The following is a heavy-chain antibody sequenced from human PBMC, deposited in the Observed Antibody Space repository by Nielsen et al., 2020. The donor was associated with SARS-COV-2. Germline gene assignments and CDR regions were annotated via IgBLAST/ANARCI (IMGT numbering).Heavy chain of an antibody. CDR3: AKDLLRGVPAATYNWFDP. V-gene: IGHV3-23*01. CDR1: GFTFSSYA. Sequence: GGSLRLSCAASGFTFSSYAMSWVRQAPGKGLEWVSAISGSGGSTYYADSVKGRFTISRDNSKNTLYLQMNSLRAEDTAVYYCAKDLLRGVPAATYNWFDPWGQGTLVTVSS. CDR2: ISGSGGST. J-gene: IGHJ5*02. D-gene: IGHD2-2*01.